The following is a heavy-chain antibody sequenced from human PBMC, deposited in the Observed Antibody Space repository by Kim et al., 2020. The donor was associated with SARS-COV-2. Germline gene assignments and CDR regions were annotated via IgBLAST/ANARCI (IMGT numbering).Heavy chain of an antibody. CDR3: ARGTYGDYVSAFDI. Sequence: GGSLRLSCAASGFTFSSYSMNWVRQAPGKGLEWVSSISSSSSYIYYADSVKGRFTISRDNAKNSLYLQMNSLRAEDTAVYYCARGTYGDYVSAFDIWGQGTMVTVSS. CDR2: ISSSSSYI. J-gene: IGHJ3*02. V-gene: IGHV3-21*01. D-gene: IGHD4-17*01. CDR1: GFTFSSYS.